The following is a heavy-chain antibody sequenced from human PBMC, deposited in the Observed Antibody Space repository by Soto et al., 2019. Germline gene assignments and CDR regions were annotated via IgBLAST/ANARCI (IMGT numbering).Heavy chain of an antibody. CDR2: IIPIFGAP. Sequence: ASVKVSCKASGGTFSSYAISWVRQAPGQGLEWMGEIIPIFGAPNYAQGFQGRVTISADESTSTAYMELSSLRSEDTAVYYCGGAAVVSASRHNWFDPWGQGTLVTVSS. CDR1: GGTFSSYA. V-gene: IGHV1-69*13. J-gene: IGHJ5*02. CDR3: GGAAVVSASRHNWFDP. D-gene: IGHD2-15*01.